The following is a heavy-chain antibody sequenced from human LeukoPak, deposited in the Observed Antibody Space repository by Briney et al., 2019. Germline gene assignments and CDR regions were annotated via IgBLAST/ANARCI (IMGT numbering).Heavy chain of an antibody. CDR1: GYTFTGYY. CDR2: INPNSGGT. Sequence: ASVKVSCKASGYTFTGYYMHWVRQAPGQGLEWMGWINPNSGGTNYAQKFQGWVTMTRDTSISTAYMELSRLRSDDTAVYYCARDAPPYSGSDTGAFDIWGQGTMVTVSS. D-gene: IGHD1-26*01. V-gene: IGHV1-2*04. J-gene: IGHJ3*02. CDR3: ARDAPPYSGSDTGAFDI.